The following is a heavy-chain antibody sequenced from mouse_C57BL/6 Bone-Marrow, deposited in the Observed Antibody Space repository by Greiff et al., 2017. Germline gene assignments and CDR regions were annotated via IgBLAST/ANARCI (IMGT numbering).Heavy chain of an antibody. V-gene: IGHV1-22*01. D-gene: IGHD4-1*01. CDR1: GYTFTDYN. J-gene: IGHJ4*01. Sequence: EVKLQQSGPELVKPGASVKMSCKASGYTFTDYNMHWVKQSHGKSLEWIGYINPNNGGTSYNQKFKGKATLTVNKSSSTAYMELRSLTSEDSAVDDCARRSWDVRYAMDYWGQGTSVTVSS. CDR3: ARRSWDVRYAMDY. CDR2: INPNNGGT.